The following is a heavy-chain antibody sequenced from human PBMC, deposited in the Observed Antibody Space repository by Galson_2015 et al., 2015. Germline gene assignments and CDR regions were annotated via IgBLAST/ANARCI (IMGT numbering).Heavy chain of an antibody. V-gene: IGHV3-9*01. CDR3: ATDDTRVRDDGYCFDP. J-gene: IGHJ5*02. Sequence: SLRLSCAASGFSFDDYAMHWVRQAPGKGLEWVSGINRNSARIVYADSVKGRFTISRDNAKNSVYLQMNSLRAEDTALYHCATDDTRVRDDGYCFDPWGQGTLVPVSS. CDR2: INRNSARI. D-gene: IGHD3-22*01. CDR1: GFSFDDYA.